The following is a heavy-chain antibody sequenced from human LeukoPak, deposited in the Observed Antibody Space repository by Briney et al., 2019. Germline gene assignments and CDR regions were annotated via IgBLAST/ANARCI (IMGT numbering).Heavy chain of an antibody. D-gene: IGHD3-10*01. CDR1: GYTFTRYY. J-gene: IGHJ5*02. CDR3: ATSLRAVNWFDP. Sequence: ASVKVSCKASGYTFTRYYMNWVRQAPGQGLEWMGIINPSGGSTNYAQKFQGRVTMTRDTSTSTIYMEVSSLRSEDTAVYYCATSLRAVNWFDPWGQGTLVTVSS. CDR2: INPSGGST. V-gene: IGHV1-46*01.